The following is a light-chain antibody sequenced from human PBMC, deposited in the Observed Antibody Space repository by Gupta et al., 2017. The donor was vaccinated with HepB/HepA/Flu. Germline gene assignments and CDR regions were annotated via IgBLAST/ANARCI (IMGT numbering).Light chain of an antibody. V-gene: IGKV4-1*01. CDR1: QNLLYANNKDY. CDR2: WAS. J-gene: IGKJ5*01. Sequence: DIVMTQSPDSLAVSLGERATINSKSSQNLLYANNKDYLAWYQKKPGQPPKLLISWASTRESGVPDRFSGSGSRTDFTLTISGLQADDVAVYYCQQYYDTPITFGQGTRLEIK. CDR3: QQYYDTPIT.